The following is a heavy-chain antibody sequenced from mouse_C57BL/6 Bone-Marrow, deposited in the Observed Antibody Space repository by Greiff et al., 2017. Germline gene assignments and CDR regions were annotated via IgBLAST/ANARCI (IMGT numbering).Heavy chain of an antibody. J-gene: IGHJ4*01. Sequence: QVQLQQSGAELVKPGASVKLSCKASGYTFTEYTIHWVKQRSGQGLEWIGWFYPGSGSIKYNEKFKDKATLTADKSSSTAYMELSRLTSEDYAVYFGARHEHPAALGDYWGQGTSVTVSS. V-gene: IGHV1-62-2*01. CDR2: FYPGSGSI. CDR1: GYTFTEYT. CDR3: ARHEHPAALGDY.